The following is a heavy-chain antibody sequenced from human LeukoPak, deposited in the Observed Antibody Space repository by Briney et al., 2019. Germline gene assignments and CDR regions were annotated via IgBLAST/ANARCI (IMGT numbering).Heavy chain of an antibody. CDR3: ARGVLWFGELSYFDY. Sequence: SETLSLTCTVSGNSFGDYYWSWIRQPAGKGLEWIGYIYYSGSTNYNPSLKSRVTISVDTSKNQFSLKLSSVTAADTAVYYCARGVLWFGELSYFDYWGQGTLVTVSS. CDR1: GNSFGDYY. D-gene: IGHD3-10*01. J-gene: IGHJ4*02. V-gene: IGHV4-59*01. CDR2: IYYSGST.